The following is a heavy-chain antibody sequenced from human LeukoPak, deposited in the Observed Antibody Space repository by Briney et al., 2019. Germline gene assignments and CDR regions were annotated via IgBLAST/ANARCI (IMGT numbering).Heavy chain of an antibody. CDR3: AKPMGSCSGRNCYSFDY. V-gene: IGHV3-30*18. D-gene: IGHD2-15*01. J-gene: IGHJ4*02. CDR2: MSYDGSNE. CDR1: GFTFSNYG. Sequence: PGGSLRLSCAASGFTFSNYGMHWVRQAPGKGLEWVAVMSYDGSNEDYADSVKGRFTIFRDNSKDTLYLQMNSVRAEDTAVYYCAKPMGSCSGRNCYSFDYWGQGTLVTVSS.